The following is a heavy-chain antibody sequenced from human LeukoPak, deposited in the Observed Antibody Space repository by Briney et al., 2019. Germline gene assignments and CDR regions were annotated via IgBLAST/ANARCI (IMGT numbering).Heavy chain of an antibody. Sequence: GASVKVSCKASGYTFTSYDTNWVRQATGQGLEWMGWMNPNSGNTGYAQKFQGRVTMTRNTSISTAYMELSSLRSEDTAVYYCARDQSARYSSSGVPDYWGQGTLVTVSS. CDR1: GYTFTSYD. D-gene: IGHD6-13*01. V-gene: IGHV1-8*01. CDR3: ARDQSARYSSSGVPDY. J-gene: IGHJ4*02. CDR2: MNPNSGNT.